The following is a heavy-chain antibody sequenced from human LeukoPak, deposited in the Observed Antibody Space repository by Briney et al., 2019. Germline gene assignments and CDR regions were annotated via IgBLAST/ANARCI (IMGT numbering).Heavy chain of an antibody. D-gene: IGHD2-8*01. V-gene: IGHV3-23*01. J-gene: IGHJ4*02. Sequence: GVSLRLSCAAPGFTFGSYAMSWVRQAPGKGLEWVSAISGSGGSTYYADTVKGRFTISRDNSKNTLYLQMNSLRAEDTAVYYCAQDPTRIVLMVYAIGYYFDYWGQGTLVTVSS. CDR3: AQDPTRIVLMVYAIGYYFDY. CDR2: ISGSGGST. CDR1: GFTFGSYA.